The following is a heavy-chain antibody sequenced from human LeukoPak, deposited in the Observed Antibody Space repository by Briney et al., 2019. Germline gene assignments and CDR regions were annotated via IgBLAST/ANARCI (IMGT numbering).Heavy chain of an antibody. D-gene: IGHD3-3*01. CDR2: INHSGST. V-gene: IGHV4-34*01. Sequence: SETLSLTCAVYGGSFSGYYWSWIRQPPGKGLEWIGEINHSGSTNYNPSLKSRVTISVDTSKNQFSLKLSSVTAADTAVYYCARGAKYYDFWSGYSDAFDIWGQGTMVTVSS. CDR1: GGSFSGYY. J-gene: IGHJ3*02. CDR3: ARGAKYYDFWSGYSDAFDI.